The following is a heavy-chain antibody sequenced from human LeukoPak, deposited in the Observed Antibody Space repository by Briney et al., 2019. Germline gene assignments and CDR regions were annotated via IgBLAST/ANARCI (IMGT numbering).Heavy chain of an antibody. D-gene: IGHD2-2*01. CDR2: ISGSGGST. Sequence: GGSLRLSCAASGFTFSSYAMSWVRQAPGKGLEWVSGISGSGGSTYYADSVKGRFTISRDNSKNTLYLQMNSLRAKDTAVYYCAKWGYCSSTSCYDGPSDYWGQGTLVTVSS. CDR3: AKWGYCSSTSCYDGPSDY. J-gene: IGHJ4*02. CDR1: GFTFSSYA. V-gene: IGHV3-23*01.